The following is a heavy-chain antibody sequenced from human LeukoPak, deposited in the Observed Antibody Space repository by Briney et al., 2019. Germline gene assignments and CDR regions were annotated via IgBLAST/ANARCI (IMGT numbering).Heavy chain of an antibody. Sequence: PSETLSLTCTVSGGSISSYYWSWIRQPPGKGLEWIGYIYYSGGTNYNPSLKSRVTISVDTSKNQFSLKLSSVTAADTAVYYCARAGGSSGWTKDIDYWGQGTLVTVSS. J-gene: IGHJ4*02. V-gene: IGHV4-59*12. CDR2: IYYSGGT. CDR1: GGSISSYY. CDR3: ARAGGSSGWTKDIDY. D-gene: IGHD6-19*01.